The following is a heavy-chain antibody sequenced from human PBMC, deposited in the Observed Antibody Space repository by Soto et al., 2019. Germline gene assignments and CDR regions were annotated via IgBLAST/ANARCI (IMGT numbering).Heavy chain of an antibody. CDR3: ARDKRRRGYYGSGRPTYYCYYGMDV. CDR2: ISYDGSNK. Sequence: GGSLRLSCAASGFTFSSYAMHWVRQAPGKGLEWVAVISYDGSNKYYADSVKGRFTISRDNSKNTLYLQMNSLRAEDTAVYYCARDKRRRGYYGSGRPTYYCYYGMDVCGQGTTVTVYS. CDR1: GFTFSSYA. V-gene: IGHV3-30-3*01. J-gene: IGHJ6*02. D-gene: IGHD3-10*01.